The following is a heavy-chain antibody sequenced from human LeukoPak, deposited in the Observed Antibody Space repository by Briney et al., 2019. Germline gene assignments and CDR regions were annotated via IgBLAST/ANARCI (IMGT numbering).Heavy chain of an antibody. Sequence: GGSLRLSCAASGFTFSSYSMNWVRQAPGKGREWISYISSSSSAIYYADSVKGRSTISRDNAKNSLYLQMNSLRDEDTAVYYCVRDHYYSFDYWGQGTLVTVSS. D-gene: IGHD2/OR15-2a*01. V-gene: IGHV3-48*02. CDR2: ISSSSSAI. CDR1: GFTFSSYS. J-gene: IGHJ4*02. CDR3: VRDHYYSFDY.